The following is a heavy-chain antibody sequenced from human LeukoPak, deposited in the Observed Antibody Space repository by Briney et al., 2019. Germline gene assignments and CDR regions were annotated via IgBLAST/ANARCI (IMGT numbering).Heavy chain of an antibody. CDR1: GFSLNTRGVG. D-gene: IGHD3-22*01. J-gene: IGHJ4*02. Sequence: SGPTLVNPTQTLTLTCTFSGFSLNTRGVGVGWIRQPPGRALEWLALVYWDDDRRYSPSLKSRLTITKDTSKNQVVLTMTNMDPVDTATYFCAHRKNYYDSSVFDNWGQGTLVTVSS. V-gene: IGHV2-5*02. CDR2: VYWDDDR. CDR3: AHRKNYYDSSVFDN.